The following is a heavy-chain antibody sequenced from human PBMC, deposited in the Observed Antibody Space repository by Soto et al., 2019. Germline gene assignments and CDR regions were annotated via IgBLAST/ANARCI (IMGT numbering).Heavy chain of an antibody. D-gene: IGHD1-1*01. CDR1: WFSLITSGMR. Sequence: GSGPTLVNPTQTLTLTCIFSWFSLITSGMRVGWIRQPPGKALEWLARIDWDDDKFYSTSLKTRLTISKDTSKNQVVLTMTDMDPVDTATYYCARVSVQLSFDYWGQGAQVTVSS. CDR3: ARVSVQLSFDY. CDR2: IDWDDDK. V-gene: IGHV2-70*04. J-gene: IGHJ4*02.